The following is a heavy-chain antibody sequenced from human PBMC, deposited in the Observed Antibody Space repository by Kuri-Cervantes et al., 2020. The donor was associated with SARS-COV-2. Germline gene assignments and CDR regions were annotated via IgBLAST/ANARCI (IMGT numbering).Heavy chain of an antibody. V-gene: IGHV4-34*01. Sequence: SQNLSLTCAVYGGSFSGYYWSWIRQPPGKGLEWIGEINHSGSTNYNPSLKSRVTISVDTSKNQFSLKLSSVTAADTAVYYCARDWGYSYAEGAFDIWGQGTMVTVSS. CDR2: INHSGST. CDR3: ARDWGYSYAEGAFDI. CDR1: GGSFSGYY. J-gene: IGHJ3*02. D-gene: IGHD5-18*01.